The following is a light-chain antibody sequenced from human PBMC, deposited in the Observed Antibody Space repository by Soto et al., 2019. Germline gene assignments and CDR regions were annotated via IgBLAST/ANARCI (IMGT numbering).Light chain of an antibody. V-gene: IGLV4-69*01. Sequence: QSVLTQSPSASASLGASVNLTCTLSSGHTNNAIAWLQQQPGKGTRYLMKLHGDGSHAKGDDVPDRFSGSSSGAERYLTISSLQSEDEADYYCQTWGTGIRVFGGGTKLTVL. CDR1: SGHTNNA. CDR2: LHGDGSH. CDR3: QTWGTGIRV. J-gene: IGLJ2*01.